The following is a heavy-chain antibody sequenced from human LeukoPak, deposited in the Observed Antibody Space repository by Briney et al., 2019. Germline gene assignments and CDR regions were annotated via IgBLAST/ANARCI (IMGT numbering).Heavy chain of an antibody. Sequence: PSETLSLTCTVSGGSISSGNYYWSWIRQPPGKGLEWIGNIYDSGSTYYNPSLKSRVTLSVDTSKNQFSLTLSSVTAADTAVYYCARRYGNNWEIDSWGQGTLVTVSS. V-gene: IGHV4-39*07. CDR3: ARRYGNNWEIDS. CDR1: GGSISSGNYY. J-gene: IGHJ4*02. CDR2: IYDSGST. D-gene: IGHD1-1*01.